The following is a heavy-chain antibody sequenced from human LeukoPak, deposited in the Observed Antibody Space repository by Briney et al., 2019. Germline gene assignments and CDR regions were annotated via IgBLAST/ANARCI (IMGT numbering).Heavy chain of an antibody. CDR2: VSGGGDKS. V-gene: IGHV3-23*01. D-gene: IGHD4-17*01. CDR3: AKHPWGDDSGYLY. J-gene: IGHJ4*02. Sequence: QPGGSLRLSCVASGFTFSLYGMSWVRQAPGKGLEWVSSVSGGGDKSDHADSVKGRFTISRDNSKNTLYLQMNNVRVDDTAVYYCAKHPWGDDSGYLYWGQGTLATVTS. CDR1: GFTFSLYG.